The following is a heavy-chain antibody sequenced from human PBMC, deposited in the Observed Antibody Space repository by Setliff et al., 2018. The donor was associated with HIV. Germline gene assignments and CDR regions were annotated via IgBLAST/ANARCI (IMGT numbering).Heavy chain of an antibody. CDR2: VKSKTDGGTT. CDR1: GFTFNNAW. J-gene: IGHJ6*03. Sequence: GGSLRHSCAASGFTFNNAWMSWVRQAPGKGLEWVGRVKSKTDGGTTDYAAPVKGRFTISRDDSKNTLYLQMNSLNTEDTGVYYCTPTPPGSYMDVWGRGTTVTVSS. CDR3: TPTPPGSYMDV. V-gene: IGHV3-15*01.